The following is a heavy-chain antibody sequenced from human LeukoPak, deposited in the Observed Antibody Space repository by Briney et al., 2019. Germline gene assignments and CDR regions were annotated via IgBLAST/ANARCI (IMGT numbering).Heavy chain of an antibody. CDR2: MNPNSGNT. V-gene: IGHV1-8*01. J-gene: IGHJ6*03. Sequence: ASVKVSCKASGYIFTSYDINWVRQATGQGLEWMGWMNPNSGNTGYAQKFQGRVTMTRNTSISTAYMELSSLRSEDTAVYYCARGQAFHAYYNGSGISMDVWGKGTTVTVSS. CDR1: GYIFTSYD. D-gene: IGHD3-10*01. CDR3: ARGQAFHAYYNGSGISMDV.